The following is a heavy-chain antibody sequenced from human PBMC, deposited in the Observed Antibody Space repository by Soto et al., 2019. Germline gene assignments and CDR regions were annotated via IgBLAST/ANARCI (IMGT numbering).Heavy chain of an antibody. J-gene: IGHJ3*02. CDR3: ARALLWFGEFGAFDI. D-gene: IGHD3-10*01. V-gene: IGHV4-31*03. CDR2: IYYSGST. CDR1: GGSISSGGYY. Sequence: SETLSLTCTVSGGSISSGGYYWSWIRQHPGKGLEWIGYIYYSGSTYYNPSLKSRVTISVDTSKNQFSLKLSSVTAADTAVYYCARALLWFGEFGAFDIWGQGTMVTVSS.